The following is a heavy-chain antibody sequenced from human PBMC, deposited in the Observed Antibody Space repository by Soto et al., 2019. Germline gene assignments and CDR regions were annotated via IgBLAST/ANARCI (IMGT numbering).Heavy chain of an antibody. CDR2: INVGDGSR. J-gene: IGHJ4*02. D-gene: IGHD2-15*01. CDR3: AREKLVAGPYLDY. V-gene: IGHV1-3*01. CDR1: GYRFSDYG. Sequence: ASVKVSCKASGYRFSDYGIDWVRQAPGQPLEWMGWINVGDGSRKYSQKFRGRFTITRDTSAMIAYMELSSLRYEDTATYYCAREKLVAGPYLDYWGQGTLVTVSS.